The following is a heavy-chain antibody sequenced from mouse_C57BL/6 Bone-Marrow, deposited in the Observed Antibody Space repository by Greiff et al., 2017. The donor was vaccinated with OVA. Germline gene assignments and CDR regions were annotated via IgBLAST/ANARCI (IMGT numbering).Heavy chain of an antibody. V-gene: IGHV1-53*01. CDR3: ARSTSYYGYDY. Sequence: QVQLKESGTELVKPGASVKLSCKASGYTFTSYWMHWVKQRPGQGLEWIGNINPSNGGTNYNEKFKSKATLTVDKSSSTAYMQLSSLTSEDSAVYYCARSTSYYGYDYWGQGTTLTVSS. CDR1: GYTFTSYW. D-gene: IGHD2-2*01. J-gene: IGHJ2*01. CDR2: INPSNGGT.